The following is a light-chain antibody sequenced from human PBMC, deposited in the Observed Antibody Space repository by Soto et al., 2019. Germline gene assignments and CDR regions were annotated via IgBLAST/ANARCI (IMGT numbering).Light chain of an antibody. J-gene: IGKJ4*01. CDR1: QSVSSSY. CDR3: HQYDSSPLT. Sequence: EIVLTQSPGTLSLSPGERATLSCRASQSVSSSYLAWYQQKPGQAPRLLIYGASSRATGIPDRFSGSGSGTDFTLTISRLEPEDFAVYYCHQYDSSPLTCGGGTTVEIK. CDR2: GAS. V-gene: IGKV3-20*01.